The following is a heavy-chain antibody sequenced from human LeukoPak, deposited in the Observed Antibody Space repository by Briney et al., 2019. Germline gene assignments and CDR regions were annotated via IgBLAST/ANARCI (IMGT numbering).Heavy chain of an antibody. D-gene: IGHD2-2*01. CDR3: ARGERCSSTSCPKGVDY. V-gene: IGHV4-34*01. CDR1: GGSFSGYY. J-gene: IGHJ4*02. CDR2: INHSGST. Sequence: SETLSLTCAVYGGSFSGYYWSWTRQPPGKGLEWIGEINHSGSTNYNPSLKSRVTISVDTSKNQFSLKLSSVTAADTAVYYCARGERCSSTSCPKGVDYWGQGTLVTVSS.